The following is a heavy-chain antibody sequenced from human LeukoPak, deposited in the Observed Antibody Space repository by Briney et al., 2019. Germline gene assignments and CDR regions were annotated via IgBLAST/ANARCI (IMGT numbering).Heavy chain of an antibody. CDR1: GYTLASYG. D-gene: IGHD3-10*01. CDR2: ISTYDGNT. Sequence: ASVKVSCKASGYTLASYGISWVRQAPGQGLEWMGWISTYDGNTYYAQELQGRVTMTTDTSTSTVYMELRSLRSDDTAVYYCARAPPGTARGLVDYWGQGTLVTVSS. J-gene: IGHJ4*02. V-gene: IGHV1-18*01. CDR3: ARAPPGTARGLVDY.